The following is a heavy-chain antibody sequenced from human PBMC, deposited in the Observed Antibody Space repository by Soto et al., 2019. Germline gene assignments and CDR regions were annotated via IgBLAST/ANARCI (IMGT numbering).Heavy chain of an antibody. Sequence: EVQLLESGGGLVQPGGSLRLSCEASGFTFSSYAMSWFRQAPGKGLEWVSAISGSGGSTYYADSVKGRFTISRDNSKNTLYLQMNSLRAEDTAVYYCAKEVGVVVPAAMIDYYYGMDVWGQGTTVTVSS. J-gene: IGHJ6*02. CDR2: ISGSGGST. CDR3: AKEVGVVVPAAMIDYYYGMDV. CDR1: GFTFSSYA. V-gene: IGHV3-23*01. D-gene: IGHD2-2*01.